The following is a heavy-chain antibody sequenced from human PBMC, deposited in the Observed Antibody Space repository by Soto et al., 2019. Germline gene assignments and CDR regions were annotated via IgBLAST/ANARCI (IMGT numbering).Heavy chain of an antibody. Sequence: EVQLLESGGGLVQPGGSLRLSCAASGFTFSSYAMSWVRQAPGKGLXXXXXXXXXGGSTYYXDSVKGRFTISRDNSKNTLYLQMNSLRAEDTAVYYCAKRGPRTRDIVVVPAAMSFDYWGQGTLVTVSS. V-gene: IGHV3-23*01. J-gene: IGHJ4*02. CDR1: GFTFSSYA. CDR2: XXXXGGST. D-gene: IGHD2-2*01. CDR3: AKRGPRTRDIVVVPAAMSFDY.